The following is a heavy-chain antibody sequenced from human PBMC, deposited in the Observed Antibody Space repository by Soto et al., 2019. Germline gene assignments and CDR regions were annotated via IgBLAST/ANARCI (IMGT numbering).Heavy chain of an antibody. CDR1: GYTFTIYY. CDR3: ARDLYDSSGPGPFDI. D-gene: IGHD3-22*01. Sequence: ASVKVSCKASGYTFTIYYMHWVRQAPGQGLEWMGIINPSGGSASYAQKFQGRVTMTRDTSTSTVYMELSSLRSEDTAVYYCARDLYDSSGPGPFDIWGQGTMVTVSS. CDR2: INPSGGSA. J-gene: IGHJ3*02. V-gene: IGHV1-46*01.